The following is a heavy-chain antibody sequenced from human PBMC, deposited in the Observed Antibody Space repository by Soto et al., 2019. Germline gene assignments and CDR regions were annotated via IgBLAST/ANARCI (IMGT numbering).Heavy chain of an antibody. Sequence: PSQTLPLTCTVSGGSMSSYYWSWIRQPPEKGLEWIGFIYYAGSTKYNPSLNSRDTISVDTSKNPFSLTVSSVTATHAAVYYCARRIVAMDKFDNWDQGTLVTVSS. V-gene: IGHV4-59*08. CDR1: GGSMSSYY. D-gene: IGHD5-12*01. CDR3: ARRIVAMDKFDN. J-gene: IGHJ4*02. CDR2: IYYAGST.